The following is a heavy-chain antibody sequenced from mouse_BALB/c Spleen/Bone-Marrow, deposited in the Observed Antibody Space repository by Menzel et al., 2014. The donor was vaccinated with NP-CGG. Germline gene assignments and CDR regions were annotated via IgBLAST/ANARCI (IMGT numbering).Heavy chain of an antibody. Sequence: EVMLVESGGGLVQPKGSLKLSCAASGFTFNTYAMNWVRQAPGKGLEWVARIRSKSNNYATYYAESVKDRFTISRDDSQSMLYLQMNNLKTEDTSMYYCVRQNYDYAWFAYWGQGTLVTVSA. J-gene: IGHJ3*01. CDR2: IRSKSNNYAT. CDR3: VRQNYDYAWFAY. CDR1: GFTFNTYA. V-gene: IGHV10-1*02. D-gene: IGHD2-4*01.